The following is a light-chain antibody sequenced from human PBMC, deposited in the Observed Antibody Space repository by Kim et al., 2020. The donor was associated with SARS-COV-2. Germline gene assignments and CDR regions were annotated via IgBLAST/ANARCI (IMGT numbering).Light chain of an antibody. Sequence: SATIGDRVSLTWRASQSDDRLLAWYQQRPGKAPKLLIYDATDLKSGVPSRFSGRGSGTEFTLTITSLQPDDFGTYYCQQYSTYSYSLGQGTKLEI. J-gene: IGKJ2*03. CDR1: QSDDRL. CDR2: DAT. CDR3: QQYSTYSYS. V-gene: IGKV1-5*01.